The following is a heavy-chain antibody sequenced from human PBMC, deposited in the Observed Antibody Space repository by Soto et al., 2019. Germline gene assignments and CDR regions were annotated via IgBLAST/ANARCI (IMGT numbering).Heavy chain of an antibody. CDR2: ISYDGSNK. D-gene: IGHD6-13*01. CDR3: ARDPSTWYGGYX. V-gene: IGHV3-30-3*01. J-gene: IGHJ4*02. Sequence: PGGSLRLSFAASGFTFSSYAMHWVRQAPGKGLEWVSFISYDGSNKYYADSVKVRFTISIDNSNNTLYLQMNSLSAEDTAVYYCARDPSTWYGGYXWGQGTLVTVSX. CDR1: GFTFSSYA.